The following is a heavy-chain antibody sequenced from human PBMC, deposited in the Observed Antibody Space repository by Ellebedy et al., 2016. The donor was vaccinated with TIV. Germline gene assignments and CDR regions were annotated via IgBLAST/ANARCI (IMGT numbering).Heavy chain of an antibody. CDR3: ARRGSYGDYAVQVNSWFDT. D-gene: IGHD4-17*01. CDR1: GFSFRSYW. J-gene: IGHJ5*02. Sequence: PGGSLRLSCVASGFSFRSYWMSWVRQAPGKGLEWMANIYQDGSNQYYVDSVKGRFTISRDNANKSLFLQMNSLRVEDTAVYYCARRGSYGDYAVQVNSWFDTWGQGTLVTVSS. V-gene: IGHV3-7*01. CDR2: IYQDGSNQ.